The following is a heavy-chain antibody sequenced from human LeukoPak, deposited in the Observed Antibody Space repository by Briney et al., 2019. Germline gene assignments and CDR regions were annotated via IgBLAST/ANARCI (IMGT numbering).Heavy chain of an antibody. J-gene: IGHJ4*02. CDR3: ARVGVPVKNDY. CDR1: GYTFTSCG. V-gene: IGHV1-18*01. CDR2: ISGYNGMT. Sequence: ASVKVSCKASGYTFTSCGISWVRQAPGQGLEWMGWISGYNGMTDYEQKLQGRVTITTDTSTGTAYMELRSLRSDDTAVYYCARVGVPVKNDYWGQGTLVTVSS. D-gene: IGHD2-2*01.